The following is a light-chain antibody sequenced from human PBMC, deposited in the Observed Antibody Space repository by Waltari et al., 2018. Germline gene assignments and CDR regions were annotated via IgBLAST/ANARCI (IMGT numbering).Light chain of an antibody. CDR3: QQYGNSPPT. J-gene: IGKJ4*01. Sequence: IVLTQSPGTLSLSPGERVTLSCRVSQTLSSSYLAWYQQKPGQAPRLLIDGASSSATGIPDKFSGSGSGTDFTLTISRLEAEDFAVYYCQQYGNSPPTFGGGTKVEIK. V-gene: IGKV3-20*01. CDR2: GAS. CDR1: QTLSSSY.